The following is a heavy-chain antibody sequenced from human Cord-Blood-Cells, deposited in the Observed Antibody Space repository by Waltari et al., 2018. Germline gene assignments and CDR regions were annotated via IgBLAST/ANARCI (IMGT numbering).Heavy chain of an antibody. CDR3: AKDMTGEGDAFDI. Sequence: EVQLVESGGGLVQPGRSLRLSCAASGFTFEDYAMHWVWQGTGKGLEWVSGISWNSGSIGYADSVKGRFTISRDNAKNSLYLQMNSLRAEDMALYYCAKDMTGEGDAFDIWGQGTMVTVSS. V-gene: IGHV3-9*03. CDR1: GFTFEDYA. D-gene: IGHD7-27*01. J-gene: IGHJ3*02. CDR2: ISWNSGSI.